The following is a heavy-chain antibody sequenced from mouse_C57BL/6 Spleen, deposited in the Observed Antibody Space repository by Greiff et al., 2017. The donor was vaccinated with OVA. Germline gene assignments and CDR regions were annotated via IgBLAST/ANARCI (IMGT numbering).Heavy chain of an antibody. D-gene: IGHD2-1*01. J-gene: IGHJ4*01. V-gene: IGHV2-5*01. Sequence: QVQLQQSGPGLVQPSQSLSITCTVSGFSLTSYGVHWVRQSPGKGLEWLGVIWRGGSTDYNAAFMSRLSITKDNSKSQVFFKMNSLQADDTAIYYCAKTLYYGNYDGAMDYWGQGTSVTVSS. CDR1: GFSLTSYG. CDR2: IWRGGST. CDR3: AKTLYYGNYDGAMDY.